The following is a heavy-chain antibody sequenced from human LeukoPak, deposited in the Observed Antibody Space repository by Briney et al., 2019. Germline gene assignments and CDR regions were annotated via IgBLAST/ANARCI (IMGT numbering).Heavy chain of an antibody. CDR1: GGSIRSGGYY. D-gene: IGHD5-24*01. CDR3: ARATPVEMATSYYYFDY. V-gene: IGHV4-31*03. CDR2: IYYSGST. Sequence: SETLSLTCTVSGGSIRSGGYYWSWIRQHPGKGLEWIGYIYYSGSTYYNPSLKSRVTISVDTSKNQFSLKLSSVTAADTAVYYCARATPVEMATSYYYFDYWGQGTLVTVSS. J-gene: IGHJ4*02.